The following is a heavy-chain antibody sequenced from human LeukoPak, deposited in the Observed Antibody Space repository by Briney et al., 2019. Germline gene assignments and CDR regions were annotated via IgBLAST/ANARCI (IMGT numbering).Heavy chain of an antibody. CDR2: ISYDGSNK. CDR1: GFTFSSYG. V-gene: IGHV3-30*18. J-gene: IGHJ4*02. CDR3: AKDYGNYCDY. D-gene: IGHD4-17*01. Sequence: GRSLRLSCAASGFTFSSYGMHWVRQAPGKGLEWVAVISYDGSNKYYADSVKGRFTISRDNSKNTLYLQMNSLRAEDTAVYYCAKDYGNYCDYWGQGTLVTVSS.